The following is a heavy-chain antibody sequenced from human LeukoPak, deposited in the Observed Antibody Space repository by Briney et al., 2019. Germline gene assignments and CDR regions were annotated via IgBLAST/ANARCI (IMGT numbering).Heavy chain of an antibody. V-gene: IGHV3-15*01. CDR3: LWEASDI. CDR2: IKTKPDGGTT. CDR1: GITLTDAW. J-gene: IGHJ3*02. D-gene: IGHD1-26*01. Sequence: PGGSLRLSCAASGITLTDAWMTWIRQAPGKGLEWVGRIKTKPDGGTTDYAAPMQGRFTISRDDSKNTLYLQMDSLKTEDTAVYYCLWEASDIWGQGTMVTVSS.